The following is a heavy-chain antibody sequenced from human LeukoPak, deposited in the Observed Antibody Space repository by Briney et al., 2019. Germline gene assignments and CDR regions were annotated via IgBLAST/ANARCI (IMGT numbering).Heavy chain of an antibody. CDR3: TKFRWELRFRDAFDI. Sequence: GSLRLSCTASGFTFGDYAMSWFRQAPGKGLEWVGFIRSKAYGGTTEYAASVKGRFTISRDDSKSIAYLQMNSLKTEDTAVYYCTKFRWELRFRDAFDIWGQGTMVTVSS. V-gene: IGHV3-49*03. J-gene: IGHJ3*02. CDR2: IRSKAYGGTT. CDR1: GFTFGDYA. D-gene: IGHD1-26*01.